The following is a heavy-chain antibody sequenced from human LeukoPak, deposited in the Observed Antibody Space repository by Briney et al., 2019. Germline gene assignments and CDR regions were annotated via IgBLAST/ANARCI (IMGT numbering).Heavy chain of an antibody. CDR3: AKVIRAMTTVNPIDY. CDR2: ISGSGGST. J-gene: IGHJ4*02. Sequence: GGSLRLSCAASGFTFSSYAMSWVRQAPGKGLEWVSAISGSGGSTYYADSVKGRFTISRDNPKNTLYLQMNSLRAEDTAVYYCAKVIRAMTTVNPIDYWGQGTLVTVSS. CDR1: GFTFSSYA. V-gene: IGHV3-23*01. D-gene: IGHD4-17*01.